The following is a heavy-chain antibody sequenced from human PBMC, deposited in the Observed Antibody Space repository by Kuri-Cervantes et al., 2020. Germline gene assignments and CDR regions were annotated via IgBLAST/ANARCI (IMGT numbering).Heavy chain of an antibody. CDR1: GFTFSNAW. J-gene: IGHJ5*02. Sequence: GGSLRLSCAASGFTFSNAWMSWVRQAPGKGLEWVAVISYDGSNKYYADSVKGRFTISRDNSKNTLYLQMNSLRAEDTAVYYCARDHMVRDNWFDPWGQGTLVTVSS. CDR3: ARDHMVRDNWFDP. CDR2: ISYDGSNK. D-gene: IGHD3-10*01. V-gene: IGHV3-30-3*01.